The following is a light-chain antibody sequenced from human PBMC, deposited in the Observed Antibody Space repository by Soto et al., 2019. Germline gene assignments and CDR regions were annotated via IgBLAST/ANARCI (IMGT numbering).Light chain of an antibody. CDR2: GAS. Sequence: EIVLTQSPGTLSLSPGERATLSCRASQSVNSNYLAWYQSTPGQGPRLLMYGASSRATGIPDRFSGSGSGXDXXXXXXXXXPEDFAVYYCQQYDNSPRTFGQGTKVEIK. CDR3: QQYDNSPRT. CDR1: QSVNSNY. V-gene: IGKV3-20*01. J-gene: IGKJ1*01.